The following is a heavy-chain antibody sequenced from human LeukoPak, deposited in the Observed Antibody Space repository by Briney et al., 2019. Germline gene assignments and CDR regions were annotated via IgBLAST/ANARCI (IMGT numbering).Heavy chain of an antibody. CDR2: ISYDGSNK. J-gene: IGHJ4*02. CDR3: AKGRGVMVYAPDY. V-gene: IGHV3-30*01. D-gene: IGHD2-8*01. CDR1: GFTFSSYA. Sequence: GGSLRLSCAASGFTFSSYAMHWVRQAPGKGLEWVAVISYDGSNKYYADSVKGRFTISRDNSKNTLYLQMNSLRAEDTAVYYCAKGRGVMVYAPDYWGPGTLVTVSS.